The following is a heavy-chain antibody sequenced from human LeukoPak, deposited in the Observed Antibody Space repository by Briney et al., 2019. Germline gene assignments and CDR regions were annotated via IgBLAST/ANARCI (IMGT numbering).Heavy chain of an antibody. V-gene: IGHV3-21*04. D-gene: IGHD6-19*01. Sequence: KPGGSLRLSCAASGFTFSSYSMNWVRQAPGKGLEWVSSISSSSSYIYYADSVKGRFTISRDNAKNSLYLQMNSLRAEDTAVYYCARVGPDRLAVAGRSAFDIWGQGTMVTVSS. CDR1: GFTFSSYS. CDR2: ISSSSSYI. CDR3: ARVGPDRLAVAGRSAFDI. J-gene: IGHJ3*02.